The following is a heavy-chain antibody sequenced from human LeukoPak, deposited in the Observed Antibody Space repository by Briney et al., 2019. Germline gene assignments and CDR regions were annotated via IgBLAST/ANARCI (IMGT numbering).Heavy chain of an antibody. CDR1: GGSFSGYY. D-gene: IGHD4-23*01. CDR2: INHSGST. V-gene: IGHV4-34*01. Sequence: SETLSLTCAVYGGSFSGYYWSWIRQPPGKGLEWIGEINHSGSTNYNPSLKSRVTISVDTSKYQFSLKLSSVTAADTAVYYCARFWVLRWWFDPWGQGTLVTVSS. CDR3: ARFWVLRWWFDP. J-gene: IGHJ5*02.